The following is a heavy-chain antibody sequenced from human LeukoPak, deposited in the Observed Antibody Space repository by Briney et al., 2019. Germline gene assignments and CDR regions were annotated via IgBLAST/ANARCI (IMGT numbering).Heavy chain of an antibody. V-gene: IGHV4-59*08. J-gene: IGHJ4*02. Sequence: SETLSLTCTVSSGSLTSYYWSWIRPLPRKGMEWIEYIYKSGTTNYNPTLTSRVTISLSTSRKQFRMKITAVTAADTAVYYCARRARATAGGDYFDDWGQGTLVTVSS. D-gene: IGHD6-13*01. CDR1: SGSLTSYY. CDR3: ARRARATAGGDYFDD. CDR2: IYKSGTT.